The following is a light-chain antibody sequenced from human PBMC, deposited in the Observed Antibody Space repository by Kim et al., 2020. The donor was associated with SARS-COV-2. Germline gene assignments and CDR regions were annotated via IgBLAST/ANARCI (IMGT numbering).Light chain of an antibody. J-gene: IGLJ3*02. Sequence: QLVLTQPASVSGSPGQSITISCTGTSSDVGGYNSVSWYQQHPGKAPKLMIYDVSKRPSGVSNRFSGSKSGNTASLTISGLQAEDEADYYCSSYTSSSTWVFGGGTQLTVL. CDR1: SSDVGGYNS. CDR2: DVS. V-gene: IGLV2-14*01. CDR3: SSYTSSSTWV.